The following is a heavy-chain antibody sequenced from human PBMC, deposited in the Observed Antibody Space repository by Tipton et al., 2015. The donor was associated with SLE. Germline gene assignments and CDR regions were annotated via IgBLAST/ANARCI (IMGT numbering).Heavy chain of an antibody. V-gene: IGHV3-23*03. D-gene: IGHD7-27*01. J-gene: IGHJ3*02. CDR3: AKDCRWGAFDI. CDR2: IYSGGSST. CDR1: GFTFSSYA. Sequence: SLRLSCAASGFTFSSYATSWVRQAPGKGLEWVSLIYSGGSSTYYADSVKGRLTISRDNSKNTLYLQMNSLSAEDTAVYYCAKDCRWGAFDIWGQGTMVTVSS.